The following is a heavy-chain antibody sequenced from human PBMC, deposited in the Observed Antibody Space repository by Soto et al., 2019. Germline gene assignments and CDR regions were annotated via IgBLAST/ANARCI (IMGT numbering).Heavy chain of an antibody. J-gene: IGHJ4*02. CDR2: ISGSSGNA. Sequence: QVQLVQSGAEVKNPGASVKVSCKTSGYTFTKYGVGWVRQAPGQGLEWMGWISGSSGNAHYAEKVQGRITLTTDTSTSTAYIELRSPRSDDPAVYYCAREMAGLGGEYDYWGQGTLVTVSS. D-gene: IGHD3-16*01. CDR3: AREMAGLGGEYDY. V-gene: IGHV1-18*01. CDR1: GYTFTKYG.